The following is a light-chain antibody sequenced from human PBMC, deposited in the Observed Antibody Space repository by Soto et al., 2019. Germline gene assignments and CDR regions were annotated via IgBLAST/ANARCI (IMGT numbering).Light chain of an antibody. V-gene: IGKV2-28*01. J-gene: IGKJ2*01. Sequence: DIVMTQSPLSLPVTPGEPASISCRSSQSLLHSNGYNYLDWYLQKPGQSPQLLIYLGSNRASGVTDRFSGSGSGTDFTLKISRAEAEDVGVYYCMQALQTPYTFGQGTKLEIK. CDR3: MQALQTPYT. CDR1: QSLLHSNGYNY. CDR2: LGS.